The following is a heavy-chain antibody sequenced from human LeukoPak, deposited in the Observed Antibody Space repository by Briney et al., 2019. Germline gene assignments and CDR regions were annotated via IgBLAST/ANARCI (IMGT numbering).Heavy chain of an antibody. CDR2: ISSSDSTI. CDR3: ARSEADSSGHLDDC. CDR1: GFTFSSYE. J-gene: IGHJ4*02. D-gene: IGHD3-22*01. Sequence: PGGSLRLSCVASGFTFSSYEMNWVRQAPGKGLEWVSYISSSDSTIYYADSVKGRFTISRDNAKNSLYLQMNSLRAEDTAVYYCARSEADSSGHLDDCWGQGTLVTVSS. V-gene: IGHV3-48*03.